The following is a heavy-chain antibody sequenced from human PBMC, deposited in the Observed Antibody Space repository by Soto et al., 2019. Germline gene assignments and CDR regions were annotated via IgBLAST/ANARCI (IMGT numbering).Heavy chain of an antibody. CDR3: AKAWQWLVLGYFQH. Sequence: GGSLRLSCAASGFTLSRHSMSWVRQAPGKGLEWVSAISGSGGSTYYADSVKGRFTISRDNSKNTLYLQMNSLRAEDTAVYYCAKAWQWLVLGYFQHWGQGTLVTVSS. J-gene: IGHJ1*01. D-gene: IGHD6-19*01. V-gene: IGHV3-23*01. CDR1: GFTLSRHS. CDR2: ISGSGGST.